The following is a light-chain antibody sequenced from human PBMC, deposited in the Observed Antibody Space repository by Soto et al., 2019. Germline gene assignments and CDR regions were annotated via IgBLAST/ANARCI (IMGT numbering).Light chain of an antibody. J-gene: IGKJ1*01. CDR1: QSVSSN. CDR2: GAS. V-gene: IGKV3-15*01. CDR3: QQYETFSGT. Sequence: EIVMTQSPATLSVSPGERAPLSCRASQSVSSNLAWYQQKPGQAPRLLIYGASTRATGIPARFSGSGSGTKFTLTIASLQPDDFATYYCQQYETFSGTFGPGTKVDIK.